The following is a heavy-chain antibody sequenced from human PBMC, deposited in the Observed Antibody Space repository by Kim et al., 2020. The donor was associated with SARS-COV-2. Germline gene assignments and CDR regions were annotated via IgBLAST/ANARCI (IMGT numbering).Heavy chain of an antibody. CDR3: ARDTTGTSAQNYYYGMGV. Sequence: GGSLRLSCAASGFTFSTYGMHWVRQAPGKGLEWVAVIWYDGSNKYYAVSVKGRFTISRDNSKNTLYLQMNSLRAEDTAVYYCARDTTGTSAQNYYYGMGVGGQGTTVTVSS. CDR2: IWYDGSNK. D-gene: IGHD2-8*02. J-gene: IGHJ6*02. CDR1: GFTFSTYG. V-gene: IGHV3-33*08.